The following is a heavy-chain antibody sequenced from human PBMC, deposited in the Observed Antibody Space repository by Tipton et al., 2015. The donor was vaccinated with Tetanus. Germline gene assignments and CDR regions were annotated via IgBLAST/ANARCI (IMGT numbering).Heavy chain of an antibody. D-gene: IGHD6-25*01. Sequence: SLRLSCAVSGFIFSSYTMNWVRQAPGKGLEWVSSIRSPTAYIYYADSLKGRFTISRDNAKNSLYLQMNSLRAEDTAVYYCASGSALDYWGQGTLVTVSS. V-gene: IGHV3-21*01. CDR2: IRSPTAYI. J-gene: IGHJ4*02. CDR3: ASGSALDY. CDR1: GFIFSSYT.